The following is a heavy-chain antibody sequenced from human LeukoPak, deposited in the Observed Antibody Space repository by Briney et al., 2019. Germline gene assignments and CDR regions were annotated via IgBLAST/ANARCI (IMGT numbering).Heavy chain of an antibody. D-gene: IGHD1-26*01. CDR3: ARALQGAYYYYGMDV. V-gene: IGHV3-66*01. Sequence: GGSLRLSCAASGFTVSSNYMSWVRQAPGKGLEGVSVIYSGGSTYYADSVKGRFTISRENSKNTLYLQMNSLRAEDTAVYYCARALQGAYYYYGMDVWGQGTTVTVSS. J-gene: IGHJ6*02. CDR2: IYSGGST. CDR1: GFTVSSNY.